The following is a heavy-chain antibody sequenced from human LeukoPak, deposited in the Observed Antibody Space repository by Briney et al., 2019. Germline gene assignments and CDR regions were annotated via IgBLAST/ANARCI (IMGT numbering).Heavy chain of an antibody. V-gene: IGHV1-46*01. Sequence: ASVKASCKASGYTFPSYFMHWVRQAPGQGLEWMGIINPTGGSTTYAQEFQGRVTMTRDTSTSTVYMELSSLRSDDTAVYYCARTAARRFDYWGQGTLVTVSS. CDR1: GYTFPSYF. D-gene: IGHD6-6*01. CDR2: INPTGGST. J-gene: IGHJ4*02. CDR3: ARTAARRFDY.